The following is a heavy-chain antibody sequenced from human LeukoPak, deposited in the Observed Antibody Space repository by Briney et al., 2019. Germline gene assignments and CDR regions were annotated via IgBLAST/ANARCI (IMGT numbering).Heavy chain of an antibody. CDR2: ISTDGSST. CDR3: ARERIGIAVPEDY. D-gene: IGHD6-19*01. J-gene: IGHJ4*02. Sequence: PGGSLRLSCAASGFIFSSYWMHWVRQTPGKGLVWVSRISTDGSSTSYADSVKGRFTISRDNAKNTLYLQMNSLRAEDTAVYYCARERIGIAVPEDYWGQGILVTVSS. V-gene: IGHV3-74*01. CDR1: GFIFSSYW.